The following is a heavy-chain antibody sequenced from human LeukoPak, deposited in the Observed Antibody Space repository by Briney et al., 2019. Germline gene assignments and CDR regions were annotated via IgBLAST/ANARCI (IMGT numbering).Heavy chain of an antibody. D-gene: IGHD1-14*01. Sequence: ASVKVSCKASGYTFTGYYMHWVRQAPGQGLEWMRWINPNSGGTNYAQKFQGWVTMTRDTSISTAYMELSRLRSDDTAVYYCARSTGIAVGIDYWGQGTLVTVSS. V-gene: IGHV1-2*04. J-gene: IGHJ4*02. CDR3: ARSTGIAVGIDY. CDR1: GYTFTGYY. CDR2: INPNSGGT.